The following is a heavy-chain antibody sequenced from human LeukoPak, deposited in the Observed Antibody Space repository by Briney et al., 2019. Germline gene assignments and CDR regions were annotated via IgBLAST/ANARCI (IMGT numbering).Heavy chain of an antibody. Sequence: WIRQPPGKGLEWVGFIRSKAYGGTTEYAASVKDRFTISRDDSKSIAYLQMNSLKTEDTAVYYCTSLSGGPDAFDIWGQGTMVTVSS. CDR2: IRSKAYGGTT. V-gene: IGHV3-49*02. D-gene: IGHD3-3*01. J-gene: IGHJ3*02. CDR3: TSLSGGPDAFDI.